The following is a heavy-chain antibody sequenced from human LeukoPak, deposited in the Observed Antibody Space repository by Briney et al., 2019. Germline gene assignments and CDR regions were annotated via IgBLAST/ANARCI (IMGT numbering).Heavy chain of an antibody. V-gene: IGHV1-8*01. CDR1: GYTFTSYD. J-gene: IGHJ6*03. D-gene: IGHD3-22*01. Sequence: ASVKVSCKASGYTFTSYDINWARQATGQGLEWMGWMNPNSGNTGYAQKFQGRVTMTRNTSISTAYMELSSLRSEDTAVYYCARAVTSGYYYRSIYYYYYMDVWGKGTTVTISS. CDR2: MNPNSGNT. CDR3: ARAVTSGYYYRSIYYYYYMDV.